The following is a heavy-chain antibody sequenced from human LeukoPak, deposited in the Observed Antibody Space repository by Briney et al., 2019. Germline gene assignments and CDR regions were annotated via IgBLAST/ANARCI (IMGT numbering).Heavy chain of an antibody. D-gene: IGHD4-11*01. Sequence: PGGSLRLSCAASEFPFSSYVMHWVRQVPGKGLVWVSRISHDGRSRTYADSVKGRFTFSRDNAENTLYLQMNSLRVEDTAVYFCARDRDYIFFDYWGQGALVTVSS. J-gene: IGHJ4*02. CDR1: EFPFSSYV. CDR3: ARDRDYIFFDY. CDR2: ISHDGRSR. V-gene: IGHV3-74*01.